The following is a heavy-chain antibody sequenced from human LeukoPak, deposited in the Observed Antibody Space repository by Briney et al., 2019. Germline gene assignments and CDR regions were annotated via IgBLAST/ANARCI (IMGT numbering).Heavy chain of an antibody. CDR2: IYASGST. D-gene: IGHD3-22*01. CDR1: GGSISNLNYY. Sequence: SQTLSLTCTVSGGSISNLNYYWSWIRQPAGKGLEWIGRIYASGSTNYNPSLKSRVTISVDTSKNQFSLKLSSVTAADTAVYYCARPSTYYYDSTGHGAFDIWGQGTMVTVSS. CDR3: ARPSTYYYDSTGHGAFDI. V-gene: IGHV4-61*02. J-gene: IGHJ3*02.